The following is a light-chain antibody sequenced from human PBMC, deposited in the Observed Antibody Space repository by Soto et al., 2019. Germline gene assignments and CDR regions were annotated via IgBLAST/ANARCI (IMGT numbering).Light chain of an antibody. CDR2: GAS. CDR3: QQRHMWPIT. CDR1: QSVSSH. J-gene: IGKJ5*01. V-gene: IGKV3-15*01. Sequence: EIGMTQSPDTMSVSPGERATLSCRASQSVSSHLAWYQQKPGQAPRLLIYGASTRATDIPARFSGSGSGTDFTLTISSLEPEDSAVYYCQQRHMWPITFGQGTRLEIK.